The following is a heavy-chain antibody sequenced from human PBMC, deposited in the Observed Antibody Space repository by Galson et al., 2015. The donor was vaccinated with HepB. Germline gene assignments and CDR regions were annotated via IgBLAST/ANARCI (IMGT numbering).Heavy chain of an antibody. CDR3: ARDQNSYGPFDH. CDR2: INVFNGNT. Sequence: SVKVSCKASGYNFNSYGISWVRQAPGQGLEWMGWINVFNGNTNYAQKLRGRVTMTTDTSTSTVYMELRSLKSDDTALYYCARDQNSYGPFDHWGQGTLVTVSS. V-gene: IGHV1-18*04. CDR1: GYNFNSYG. J-gene: IGHJ4*02. D-gene: IGHD5-18*01.